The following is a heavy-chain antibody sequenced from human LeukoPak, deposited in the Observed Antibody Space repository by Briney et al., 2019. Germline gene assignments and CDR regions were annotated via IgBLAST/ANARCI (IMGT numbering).Heavy chain of an antibody. V-gene: IGHV3-53*01. D-gene: IGHD3-10*01. CDR3: ARVSLDYYGMDV. J-gene: IGHJ6*02. CDR1: GFTVSSNY. Sequence: PGGSLRLSCAASGFTVSSNYMSWVRQAPGKGLEWVSVIYSGSSTYYADSVKGRFTISRDNSKNTLYLQMNSLRAEDTAVYYCARVSLDYYGMDVWGQGTTVTVSS. CDR2: IYSGSST.